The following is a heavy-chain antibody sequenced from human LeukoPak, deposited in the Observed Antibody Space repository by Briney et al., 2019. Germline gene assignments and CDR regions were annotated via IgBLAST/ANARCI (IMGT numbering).Heavy chain of an antibody. CDR1: EDSVSSNSVT. Sequence: SQTLSLTCAISEDSVSSNSVTWNWIRQSPSRGLEWLGRTYYRSRWYSDYAVSVKSRITINPDTSKNQFSLQLTSVTPEDTAVYFCARFNSGHTYWHFDLWGRGTLVTVSS. D-gene: IGHD6-25*01. CDR3: ARFNSGHTYWHFDL. V-gene: IGHV6-1*01. CDR2: TYYRSRWYS. J-gene: IGHJ2*01.